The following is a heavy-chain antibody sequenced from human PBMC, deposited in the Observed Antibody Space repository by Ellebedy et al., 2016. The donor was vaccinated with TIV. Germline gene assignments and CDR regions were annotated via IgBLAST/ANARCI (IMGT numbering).Heavy chain of an antibody. CDR1: GVTFSNYA. J-gene: IGHJ4*02. D-gene: IGHD3-10*01. CDR3: AKGYGSGSFIFDF. V-gene: IGHV3-30*02. CDR2: IPYDGSYE. Sequence: GESLKISCAASGVTFSNYAMHWVRQTPGKRLEWVAIIPYDGSYENYADSVKGRFTLSRDNSKNTLYLQMTSLRAEDTAVYYCAKGYGSGSFIFDFWGKGILVTVSS.